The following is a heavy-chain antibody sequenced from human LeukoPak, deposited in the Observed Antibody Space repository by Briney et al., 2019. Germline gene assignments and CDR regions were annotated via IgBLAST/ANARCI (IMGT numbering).Heavy chain of an antibody. CDR2: ISGDGYTT. J-gene: IGHJ4*02. V-gene: IGHV3-64*01. D-gene: IGHD3-10*01. Sequence: GGSLRLSCAASGFTFSSYAMHWVRQAPGKGLEYVSSISGDGYTTFYGNSVRGRFTISRDNSKNTLYLQMGSLRADDMAVYYCTRIGSGGQTDYWGQGTLVTVSS. CDR1: GFTFSSYA. CDR3: TRIGSGGQTDY.